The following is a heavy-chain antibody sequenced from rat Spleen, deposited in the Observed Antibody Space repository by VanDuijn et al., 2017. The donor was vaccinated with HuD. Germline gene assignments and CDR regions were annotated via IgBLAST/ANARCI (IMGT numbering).Heavy chain of an antibody. V-gene: IGHV5-7*01. Sequence: EVQLVESGGGLVQPGRSLKLSCAASGFTFSDYNMAWVRQAPKKGLEWVATISYDGSSTYYRDSVKGRFTISRDNAKSTLYLQMDSLRSEETANYYCARHEQLEVDYWGQGVMVTVSS. CDR2: ISYDGSST. CDR3: ARHEQLEVDY. CDR1: GFTFSDYN. J-gene: IGHJ2*01. D-gene: IGHD1-10*01.